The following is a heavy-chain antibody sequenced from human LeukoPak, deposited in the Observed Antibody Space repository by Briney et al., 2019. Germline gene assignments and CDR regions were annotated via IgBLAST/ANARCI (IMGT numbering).Heavy chain of an antibody. CDR1: GHTFTGYY. Sequence: ASVKVSCKASGHTFTGYYMHWVRQAPGQGLEWMGWINPNSGGTNYAQKFQGRVTMTRDTSISTAYMELSRLRSEDTAVYYCARDADSSGYSDYWGQGTLVTVSS. D-gene: IGHD3-22*01. CDR3: ARDADSSGYSDY. J-gene: IGHJ4*02. V-gene: IGHV1-2*02. CDR2: INPNSGGT.